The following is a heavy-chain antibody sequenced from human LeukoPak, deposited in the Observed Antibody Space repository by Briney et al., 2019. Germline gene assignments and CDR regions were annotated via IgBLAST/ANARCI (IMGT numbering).Heavy chain of an antibody. D-gene: IGHD2-2*01. CDR3: ARDLSSTSSL. J-gene: IGHJ4*02. Sequence: SETLSLTCTVSGYSISSGYYWGWIQQPPGKGLEWIGSIYHSGSTYYNPSLKSRVTISVDTSKNQFSLKLSSVTAADTAVYYCARDLSSTSSLWGQGTLVTVSS. V-gene: IGHV4-38-2*02. CDR2: IYHSGST. CDR1: GYSISSGYY.